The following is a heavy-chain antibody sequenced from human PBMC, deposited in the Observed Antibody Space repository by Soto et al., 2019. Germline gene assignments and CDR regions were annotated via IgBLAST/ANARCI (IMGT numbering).Heavy chain of an antibody. J-gene: IGHJ6*02. CDR2: SVPIVGTA. V-gene: IGHV1-69*06. CDR1: GGTLSSYA. CDR3: AREHDPRSGSVVVPQALGYYYGMDV. Sequence: QVHLVQSGAEVREPGSSMKVSCKASGGTLSSYAISWVRQAPGQGLEWMGGSVPIVGTAKYAQKFQGRVTITAAKSTRIVNVELSSLRSEDTAVSSCAREHDPRSGSVVVPQALGYYYGMDVWGQGTTVTVSS. D-gene: IGHD2-2*01.